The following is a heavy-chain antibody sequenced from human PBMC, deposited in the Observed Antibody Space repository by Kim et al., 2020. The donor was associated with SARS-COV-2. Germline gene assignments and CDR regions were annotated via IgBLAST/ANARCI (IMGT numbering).Heavy chain of an antibody. J-gene: IGHJ3*02. D-gene: IGHD3-3*01. CDR1: GYTFTSYD. Sequence: ASVKVSCKASGYTFTSYDINWVRQATGQGLEWMGWMNPNSGNTGYAQKFQGRVTMTRNTSISTAYMELSSLRSEDTAMYYCARDLITIFGVVSYDAFDIWGQGTMVTASS. CDR3: ARDLITIFGVVSYDAFDI. CDR2: MNPNSGNT. V-gene: IGHV1-8*01.